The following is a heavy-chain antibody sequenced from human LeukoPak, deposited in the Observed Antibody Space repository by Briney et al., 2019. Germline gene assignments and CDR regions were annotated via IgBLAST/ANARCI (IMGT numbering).Heavy chain of an antibody. V-gene: IGHV3-23*01. J-gene: IGHJ4*02. CDR3: AKDLELDSGSPNYFDY. D-gene: IGHD1-26*01. CDR2: ISGSGGST. Sequence: GGSLRLSCAASGFTFSSYAMSWVRRAPGKGLEWVSGISGSGGSTYYADSVKGRFTISRDNSKNTLYLQMNSLRAEDTAVYYCAKDLELDSGSPNYFDYWGQGTLVTVSS. CDR1: GFTFSSYA.